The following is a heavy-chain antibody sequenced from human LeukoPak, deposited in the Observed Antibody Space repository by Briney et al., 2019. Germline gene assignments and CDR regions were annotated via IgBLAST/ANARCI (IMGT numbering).Heavy chain of an antibody. CDR2: IKSKTDGGTT. J-gene: IGHJ3*02. V-gene: IGHV3-15*01. Sequence: GGSLRLSCAASGFTFSNAWMSWVRQAPGKGLEWVGRIKSKTDGGTTDYAAPVKGRFTISRDDSKNTLYLQMNSLKTEDTAVYYCTTDGDDIVVVVAATGRAFDIWGQGTMVTVSS. D-gene: IGHD2-15*01. CDR1: GFTFSNAW. CDR3: TTDGDDIVVVVAATGRAFDI.